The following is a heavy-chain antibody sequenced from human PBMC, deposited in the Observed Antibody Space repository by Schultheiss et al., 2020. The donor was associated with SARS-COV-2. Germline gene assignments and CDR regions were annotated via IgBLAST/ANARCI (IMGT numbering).Heavy chain of an antibody. V-gene: IGHV3-21*01. Sequence: GGSLRLSCAASGFTFSSYSMNWVRQAPGKGLEWVSSISSSSSHIYYADSVKGRFTISRDNAKNSLYLQMNSLRAEDTAVYYCASDIVPTIGVYWGQGTLVTVSS. CDR2: ISSSSSHI. CDR1: GFTFSSYS. D-gene: IGHD5-12*01. J-gene: IGHJ4*02. CDR3: ASDIVPTIGVY.